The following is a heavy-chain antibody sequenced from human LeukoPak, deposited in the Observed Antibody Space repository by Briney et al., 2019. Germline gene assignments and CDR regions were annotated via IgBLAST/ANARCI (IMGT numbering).Heavy chain of an antibody. CDR1: GGSFSGYY. CDR2: IYHSGST. CDR3: ARGNPYYDFWSGYYTYYYMDV. Sequence: SETLSLTCAVYGGSFSGYYWSWIRQPPGKGLEWIGYIYHSGSTNYNPSLKSRVTISVDTSKNQFSLKLSSVTAADTAVYYCARGNPYYDFWSGYYTYYYMDVWGKGTTVTVSS. D-gene: IGHD3-3*01. J-gene: IGHJ6*03. V-gene: IGHV4-34*01.